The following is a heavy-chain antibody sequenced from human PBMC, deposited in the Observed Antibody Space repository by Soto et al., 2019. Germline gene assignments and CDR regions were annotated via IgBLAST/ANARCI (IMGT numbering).Heavy chain of an antibody. Sequence: SVKVSCKASGGTFSSCAISWVRQAPGQGLEWMGGIIPIFGTANYAQKFQGRVTITADESTSTAYMELSSLRSEDTAVYYCARERRSGYDLGADAFDIWGQGTMVTVSS. J-gene: IGHJ3*02. D-gene: IGHD5-12*01. CDR3: ARERRSGYDLGADAFDI. CDR1: GGTFSSCA. V-gene: IGHV1-69*13. CDR2: IIPIFGTA.